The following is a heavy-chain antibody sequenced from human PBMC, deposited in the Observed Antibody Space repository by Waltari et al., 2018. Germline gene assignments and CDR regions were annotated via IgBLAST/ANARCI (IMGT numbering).Heavy chain of an antibody. CDR3: ARDNGHHRELWLYDAFDI. Sequence: QVQLVQPGAEVKKPGSSVKVSCKASGGTFSSYAISWVRQAPGQGLEWMGGIIPIHGIANYAQKFQGRVTITADKSTSTAYMELSSLRSEDTAVYYCARDNGHHRELWLYDAFDIWGQGTMVTVSS. V-gene: IGHV1-69*10. J-gene: IGHJ3*02. CDR2: IIPIHGIA. CDR1: GGTFSSYA. D-gene: IGHD1-7*01.